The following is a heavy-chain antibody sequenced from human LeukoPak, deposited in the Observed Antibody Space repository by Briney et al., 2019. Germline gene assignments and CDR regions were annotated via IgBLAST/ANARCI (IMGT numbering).Heavy chain of an antibody. Sequence: ASETLSLTCTVSGGSISSYYWSWIRQPPGKGLECIGYIYYSGSTNYNPSLKSRVTISVDTSRNQFSLKLSSVTAADTAVYYCARGPYSSGWQYYFDSWGQGTLVTVSS. J-gene: IGHJ4*02. V-gene: IGHV4-59*01. CDR3: ARGPYSSGWQYYFDS. CDR1: GGSISSYY. CDR2: IYYSGST. D-gene: IGHD6-19*01.